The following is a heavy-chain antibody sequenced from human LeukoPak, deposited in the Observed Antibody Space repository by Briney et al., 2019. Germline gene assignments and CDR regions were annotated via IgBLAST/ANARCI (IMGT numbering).Heavy chain of an antibody. V-gene: IGHV3-23*01. CDR2: ISGSGGST. D-gene: IGHD2-15*01. J-gene: IGHJ4*02. CDR1: GFTFSSYA. Sequence: GGSLRLSCAASGFTFSSYAMSWVRQAPGKGLEWVSAISGSGGSTYYADSVKGRFTISRDSSKNTLYLQMNSLRAEDTAVYYCAKDQGDIVVVVAAGFDYWGQGTLVTVSS. CDR3: AKDQGDIVVVVAAGFDY.